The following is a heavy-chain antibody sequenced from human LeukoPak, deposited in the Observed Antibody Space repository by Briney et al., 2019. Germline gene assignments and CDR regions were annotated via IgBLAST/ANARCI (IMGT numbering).Heavy chain of an antibody. CDR1: GGSISSPSYS. CDR3: ARHTYWGYQVS. J-gene: IGHJ5*02. CDR2: FYYSDTT. Sequence: SETLSLTCTVSGGSISSPSYSWGWIRQPPGRGLEWIGSFYYSDTTYYNPSFKSRVTISVDASKNQFSLKLSSVTAADTAVYYCARHTYWGYQVSWGQGSLVIVSS. D-gene: IGHD2-8*02. V-gene: IGHV4-39*01.